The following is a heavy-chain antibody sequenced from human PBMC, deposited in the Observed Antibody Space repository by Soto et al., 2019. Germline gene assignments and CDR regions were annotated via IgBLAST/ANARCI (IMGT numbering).Heavy chain of an antibody. Sequence: QVQLQESGPGLVKPSGTLSLTCAVSGGSISSSNWWSWVRQPPGKGLEWIGEIYHSGTANYNPSLKSRVTISMGKSNNQISLDLSSVTAAVSAVYFCARHIAVTGTRGFDYWGQGTLVTVSS. J-gene: IGHJ4*02. D-gene: IGHD6-19*01. CDR1: GGSISSSNW. V-gene: IGHV4-4*02. CDR3: ARHIAVTGTRGFDY. CDR2: IYHSGTA.